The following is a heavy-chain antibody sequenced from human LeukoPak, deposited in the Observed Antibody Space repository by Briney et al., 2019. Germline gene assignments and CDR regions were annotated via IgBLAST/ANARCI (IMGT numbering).Heavy chain of an antibody. CDR2: ISGRGGST. V-gene: IGHV3-23*01. CDR3: AKDGVDDDYGDFDF. J-gene: IGHJ4*02. CDR1: GYTFSSYA. Sequence: PGGSLRHSCAASGYTFSSYALSWVRQAPGKGLEGVSTISGRGGSTYYADSMKGRFTITRDNSKNTLYLEMNSLRIEDTAVYYCAKDGVDDDYGDFDFWGQGTLVTVSS. D-gene: IGHD4-17*01.